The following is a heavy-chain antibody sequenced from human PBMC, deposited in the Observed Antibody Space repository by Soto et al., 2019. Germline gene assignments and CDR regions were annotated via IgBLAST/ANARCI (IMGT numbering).Heavy chain of an antibody. V-gene: IGHV3-23*01. Sequence: PGGSLRLSCAASGFTFSSYAMSWVRQAPGKGLEWVSAISSSGGSTYYADSVKGRVTISRDNSKNTLYLQMNSLRAEDTAVYYCAKDLDTAMVSLFEYWGQGTLVTVSS. D-gene: IGHD5-18*01. CDR1: GFTFSSYA. CDR2: ISSSGGST. J-gene: IGHJ4*02. CDR3: AKDLDTAMVSLFEY.